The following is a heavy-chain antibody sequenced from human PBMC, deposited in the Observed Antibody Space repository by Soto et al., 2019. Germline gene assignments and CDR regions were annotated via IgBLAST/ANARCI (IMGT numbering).Heavy chain of an antibody. V-gene: IGHV4-39*01. CDR3: ASQYSYFDF. D-gene: IGHD2-15*01. J-gene: IGHJ4*02. Sequence: SETLSLTCTVSGGSISSSSYYWGWIRQPPGKGLEWIGSIYYSGSTYYNPSLKSRVTISVDTSKNQFSLKLSSVTAADTAVYYCASQYSYFDFWGQGTLVTLSS. CDR1: GGSISSSSYY. CDR2: IYYSGST.